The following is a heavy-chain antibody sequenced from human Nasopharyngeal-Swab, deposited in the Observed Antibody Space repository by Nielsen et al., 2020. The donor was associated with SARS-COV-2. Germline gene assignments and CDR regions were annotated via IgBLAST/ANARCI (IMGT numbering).Heavy chain of an antibody. D-gene: IGHD2-15*01. CDR2: ITSSGSTI. J-gene: IGHJ4*02. V-gene: IGHV3-11*01. CDR1: GFTFSDYY. CDR3: AREVVPSI. Sequence: GGSLRLSCAASGFTFSDYYMGWIRQAPGKGLEWISYITSSGSTIFYTDSVKGRFTISRDNAKNSLYLQMNSLRADDTAIYYCAREVVPSIWGQGTLVTASS.